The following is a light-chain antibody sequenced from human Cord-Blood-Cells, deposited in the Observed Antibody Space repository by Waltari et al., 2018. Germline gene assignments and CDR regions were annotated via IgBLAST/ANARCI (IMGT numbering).Light chain of an antibody. CDR1: QSVSSY. Sequence: EIVLTQSPATLSLSPGERATLSCRASQSVSSYLAWYQHKPGHAPRPLIYDASNRATLSTARYNRSVSGTDFTLTISSPEPEDFAVYYCQHSSNWPRTFCQGTKVENK. CDR3: QHSSNWPRT. V-gene: IGKV3-11*01. J-gene: IGKJ1*01. CDR2: DAS.